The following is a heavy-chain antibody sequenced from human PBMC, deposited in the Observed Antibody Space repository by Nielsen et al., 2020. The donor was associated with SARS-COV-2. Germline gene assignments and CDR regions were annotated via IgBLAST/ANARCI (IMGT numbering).Heavy chain of an antibody. CDR1: GFTFGDAI. J-gene: IGHJ6*02. CDR2: IRSKTNNYET. CDR3: KHYYDMDV. V-gene: IGHV3-73*01. Sequence: GESLKISCAASGFTFGDAIIHWVRQASGKGLEWVGRIRSKTNNYETSYAESVKGRFIISRDESKNMAYLQMNSLKTDDTAVYYCKHYYDMDVWGQGTTVTVSS.